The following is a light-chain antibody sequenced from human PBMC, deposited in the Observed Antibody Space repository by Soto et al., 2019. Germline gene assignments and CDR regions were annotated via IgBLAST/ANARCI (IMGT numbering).Light chain of an antibody. Sequence: DIQMTQSPSSLSASVGDRVTITCRASQGINNYLAWYQQKPGKVPKLLIYDASTLHSGVPSRFSASGSGTDFTLTISSLQPEDIATYYCQQANSFPSFGGGTKVEIK. CDR1: QGINNY. J-gene: IGKJ4*01. CDR3: QQANSFPS. CDR2: DAS. V-gene: IGKV1-27*01.